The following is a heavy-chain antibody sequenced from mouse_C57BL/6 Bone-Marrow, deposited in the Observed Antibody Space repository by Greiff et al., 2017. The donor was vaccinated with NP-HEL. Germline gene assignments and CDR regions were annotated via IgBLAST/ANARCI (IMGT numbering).Heavy chain of an antibody. J-gene: IGHJ1*03. V-gene: IGHV5-6*02. Sequence: DVMLVESGGDLVKPGGSLKLSCAASGFTFSSYGMSWVRQTPDKRLEWVATISSGGSYTYYPDSVKGRFTISRDNAKNTLYLQMSSLKSEDTAMYYCARHDHYYGSSGPYWYFDVWGTGTTVTVSS. D-gene: IGHD1-1*01. CDR2: ISSGGSYT. CDR3: ARHDHYYGSSGPYWYFDV. CDR1: GFTFSSYG.